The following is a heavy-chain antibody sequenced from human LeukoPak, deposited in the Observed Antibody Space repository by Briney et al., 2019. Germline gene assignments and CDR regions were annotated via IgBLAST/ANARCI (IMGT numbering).Heavy chain of an antibody. Sequence: GASVKVSCKASGYTFSDYYMHWVRQAPGQGLEWMGWINPYSGGTNYAQKFQGRVTLTRDTSISTAYLELSRLRSDDTAVYYCETGGYCNSTNCFDGNYFDSWGQGTLVTVSS. D-gene: IGHD2-2*01. V-gene: IGHV1-2*02. CDR2: INPYSGGT. J-gene: IGHJ4*02. CDR1: GYTFSDYY. CDR3: ETGGYCNSTNCFDGNYFDS.